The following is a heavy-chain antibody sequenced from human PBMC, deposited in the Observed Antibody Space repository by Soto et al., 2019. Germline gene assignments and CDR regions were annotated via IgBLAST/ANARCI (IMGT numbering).Heavy chain of an antibody. V-gene: IGHV1-69*13. CDR1: GGTFSSFP. J-gene: IGHJ4*02. CDR3: AMIEYSSGSDY. D-gene: IGHD6-19*01. CDR2: IIPIFGTT. Sequence: SVKVSCKASGGTFSSFPIAWVRQAPGQGLEWVGGIIPIFGTTEYAQNFRDRVTIYADESTSTAYMELSFLSFEDTAVYYCAMIEYSSGSDYWGQGTLVTVSS.